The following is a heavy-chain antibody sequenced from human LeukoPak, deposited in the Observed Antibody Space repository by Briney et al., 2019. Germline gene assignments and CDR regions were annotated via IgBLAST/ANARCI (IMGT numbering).Heavy chain of an antibody. V-gene: IGHV4-34*01. D-gene: IGHD3-3*01. J-gene: IGHJ4*02. Sequence: PSETLSLTCAVYGGSFSGYYWSWIRQPPGKGLEWIGEINHSGSTNYNPSLKSRVTISVDTSKNQFSLKLSSVTAAGTAVYYCARLDFWSGYYSVDYWGQGTLVTVSS. CDR2: INHSGST. CDR1: GGSFSGYY. CDR3: ARLDFWSGYYSVDY.